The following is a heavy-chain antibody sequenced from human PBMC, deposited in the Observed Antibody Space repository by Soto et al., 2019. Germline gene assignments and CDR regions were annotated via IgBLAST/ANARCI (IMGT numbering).Heavy chain of an antibody. CDR3: ARIGGWYDIDF. D-gene: IGHD6-19*01. V-gene: IGHV4-61*01. J-gene: IGHJ4*02. CDR2: IFYNGTA. CDR1: VVSVSSGSFH. Sequence: SETLSLTCSFSVVSVSSGSFHCSWIRQPPGKGLQFIGSIFYNGTANYSPSLKNRVSISIDTSQSQFFLQLISVAAADTAVYYCARIGGWYDIDFWGQGSLVTVSS.